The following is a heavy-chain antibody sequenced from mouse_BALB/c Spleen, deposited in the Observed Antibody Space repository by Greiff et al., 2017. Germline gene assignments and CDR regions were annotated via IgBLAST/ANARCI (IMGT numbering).Heavy chain of an antibody. CDR3: NFPPSRKGYFDY. V-gene: IGHV14-4*02. CDR1: GFNIKDYY. J-gene: IGHJ2*01. Sequence: EVKLVESGAELVRSGASVKLSCTASGFNIKDYYMHWVKQRPEQGLEWIGWIDPENGDTEYAPKLQGKATMTADTSSNTAYLQLSSLTSEDTAVYYCNFPPSRKGYFDYWGQGTTLTVSS. CDR2: IDPENGDT.